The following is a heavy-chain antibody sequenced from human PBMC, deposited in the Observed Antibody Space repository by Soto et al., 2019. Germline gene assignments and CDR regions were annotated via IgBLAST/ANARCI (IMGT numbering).Heavy chain of an antibody. V-gene: IGHV3-15*07. CDR3: TARVEVSVPHYYDSSGPRDY. Sequence: GGSLRLSCAASGFTFSNAWMNWVRQAPGKGLEWVGRIKSKTDGGTTDYAAPVKGRFTISRDDSKNTLYLQMNSLKTEDTAVYYCTARVEVSVPHYYDSSGPRDYWGQGTLVTVSS. J-gene: IGHJ4*02. D-gene: IGHD3-22*01. CDR1: GFTFSNAW. CDR2: IKSKTDGGTT.